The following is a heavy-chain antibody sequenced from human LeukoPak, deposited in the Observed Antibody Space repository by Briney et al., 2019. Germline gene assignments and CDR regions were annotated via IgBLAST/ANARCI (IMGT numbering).Heavy chain of an antibody. V-gene: IGHV3-21*01. CDR1: GFTFSSYS. D-gene: IGHD2-2*03. J-gene: IGHJ6*03. Sequence: GGSLRLSCAASGFTFSSYSMNWVRQAPGKGLEWVSSISSSSSYIYYADSVKGRFTISRDNAKNSLYLQMNSLRAEDTAVYYCASYGYCSSTSCYGYYYYYYMDVWGKGTTVTVSS. CDR3: ASYGYCSSTSCYGYYYYYYMDV. CDR2: ISSSSSYI.